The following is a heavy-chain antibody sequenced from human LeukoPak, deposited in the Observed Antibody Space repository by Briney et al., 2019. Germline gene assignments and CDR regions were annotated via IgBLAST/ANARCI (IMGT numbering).Heavy chain of an antibody. CDR2: INSNGGST. CDR3: ARRWPARDTVMVSTMIKWYFDL. CDR1: GFTFSSYA. V-gene: IGHV3-64*01. J-gene: IGHJ2*01. D-gene: IGHD5-18*01. Sequence: PGGPLRLSCAASGFTFSSYAMHWVRQAPGKGLEYVSGINSNGGSTYYTNSVKGRFTISRDNSKNTLYLQMGSLRAEDMAVYYCARRWPARDTVMVSTMIKWYFDLWGRGTLVTVSS.